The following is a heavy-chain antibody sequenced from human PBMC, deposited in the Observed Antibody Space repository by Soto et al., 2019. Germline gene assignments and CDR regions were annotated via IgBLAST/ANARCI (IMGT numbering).Heavy chain of an antibody. CDR2: IYPGDSDT. D-gene: IGHD5-18*01. J-gene: IGHJ6*02. V-gene: IGHV5-51*01. CDR1: GYKPSTWHNFTSYW. Sequence: PGESLKISCKGSGYKPSTWHNFTSYWIAWVRQMPGEGLEWMGIIYPGDSDTRYSPSFQGQVTISADKSINTASLQWSSLKASDTAMYYCARQDVDRYGYLHYYGMDVWGQGTTVTVSS. CDR3: ARQDVDRYGYLHYYGMDV.